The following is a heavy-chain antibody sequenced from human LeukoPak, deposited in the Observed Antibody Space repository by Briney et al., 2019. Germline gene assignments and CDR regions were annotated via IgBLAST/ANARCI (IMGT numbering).Heavy chain of an antibody. D-gene: IGHD1-26*01. CDR1: GYTFTSYD. CDR2: MNPNSGNT. J-gene: IGHJ4*02. Sequence: ASVKVSCKASGYTFTSYDINWVRQATGQGLEWMGWMNPNSGNTNYAQKLQGRVTMTTDTSTSTAYMELRSLRSDDTAVYYCARDPSIVGATTSDYWGQGTLVTVSS. V-gene: IGHV1-18*01. CDR3: ARDPSIVGATTSDY.